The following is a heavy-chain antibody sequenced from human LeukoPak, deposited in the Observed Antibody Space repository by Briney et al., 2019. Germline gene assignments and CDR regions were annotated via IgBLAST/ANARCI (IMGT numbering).Heavy chain of an antibody. J-gene: IGHJ5*02. CDR1: GFSFSSNW. CDR2: IKRDGSQK. CDR3: ARLGLEVGGPNWFDP. V-gene: IGHV3-7*01. D-gene: IGHD1-1*01. Sequence: GGSLRLSCAAPGFSFSSNWMGWVRQAPGKGLELVAHIKRDGSQKYYLDSVKGRFTISRDNAKNSLYLQMNSLRVEDTAVYYCARLGLEVGGPNWFDPWGQGTLVTVSS.